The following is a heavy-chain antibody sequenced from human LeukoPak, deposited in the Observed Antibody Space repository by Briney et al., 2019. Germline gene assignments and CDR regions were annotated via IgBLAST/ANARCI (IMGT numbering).Heavy chain of an antibody. CDR2: ISYDGSNK. Sequence: PGRSLRLSCAASGFTFSSYAMHWVRQAPGKGLEWVAVISYDGSNKYYADSVKGRFTISRDNSKNTLYLQMNSLRAEDTAVYYCAREVPVGATTDYWGQGTLVTVSS. V-gene: IGHV3-30-3*01. D-gene: IGHD1-26*01. CDR3: AREVPVGATTDY. J-gene: IGHJ4*02. CDR1: GFTFSSYA.